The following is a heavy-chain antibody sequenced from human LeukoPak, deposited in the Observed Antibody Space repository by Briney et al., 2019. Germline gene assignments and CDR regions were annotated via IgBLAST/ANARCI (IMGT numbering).Heavy chain of an antibody. D-gene: IGHD3-22*01. V-gene: IGHV1-2*02. CDR3: ARDRYYYDSSGYSFDY. J-gene: IGHJ4*02. Sequence: ASVKVSCKASGYTFTGYYMHWVRQAPGQGLEWMGWINPNSGGTNYAQKFQGRVTMTRDMSISTAYMELSRLRSDDTAVYYCARDRYYYDSSGYSFDYWGQGTLVTVSS. CDR1: GYTFTGYY. CDR2: INPNSGGT.